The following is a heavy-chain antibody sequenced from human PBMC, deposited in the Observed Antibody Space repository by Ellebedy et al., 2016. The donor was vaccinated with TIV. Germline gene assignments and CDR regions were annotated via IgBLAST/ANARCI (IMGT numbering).Heavy chain of an antibody. J-gene: IGHJ4*02. V-gene: IGHV3-53*01. Sequence: GESLKISCAASGFSVSSSYLTWVRQAPEKGLEWVSVLHSGGNTNYADSVKGRFTISRDNAKNTLFLQMDSLRAEDTGVYYCISASYGSGSSLEYWGQGTLVTVSP. CDR1: GFSVSSSY. D-gene: IGHD3-10*01. CDR2: LHSGGNT. CDR3: ISASYGSGSSLEY.